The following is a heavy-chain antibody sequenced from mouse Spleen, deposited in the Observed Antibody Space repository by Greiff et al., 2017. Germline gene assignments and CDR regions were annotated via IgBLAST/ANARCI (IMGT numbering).Heavy chain of an antibody. V-gene: IGHV5-17*01. J-gene: IGHJ3*01. D-gene: IGHD1-1*01. CDR1: GFTFSDYG. Sequence: EVMLVESGGGLVKPGGSLKLSCAASGFTFSDYGMHWVRQAPEKGLEWVAYISSGSSTIYYADTVKGRFTISRDNAKNTLFLQMTSLRSEDTAMYYCAREGYYDGSPFAYWGQGTLVTVSA. CDR2: ISSGSSTI. CDR3: AREGYYDGSPFAY.